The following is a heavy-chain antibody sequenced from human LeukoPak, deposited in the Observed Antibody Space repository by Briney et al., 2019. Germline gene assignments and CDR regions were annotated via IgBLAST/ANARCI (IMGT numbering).Heavy chain of an antibody. CDR2: MNPNSGNT. D-gene: IGHD6-13*01. J-gene: IGHJ5*02. V-gene: IGHV1-8*03. CDR3: ARLIAAAGTVNWFDP. CDR1: GYTFTSYV. Sequence: ASVKVSCKASGYTFTSYVINWVRQATGQGLEWMGWMNPNSGNTGYAQKFQGRVTITRNTSISTAYMELSSLRSEDTAVYYCARLIAAAGTVNWFDPWGQGTLVTVSS.